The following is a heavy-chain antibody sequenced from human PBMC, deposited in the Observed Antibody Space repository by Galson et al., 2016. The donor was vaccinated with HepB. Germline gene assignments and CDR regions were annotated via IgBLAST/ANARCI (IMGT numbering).Heavy chain of an antibody. CDR2: ISDDGSSK. CDR1: GFTFSDSA. J-gene: IGHJ6*02. D-gene: IGHD1-1*01. Sequence: SLRLSCAASGFTFSDSAIHWVRQAPGKGLEWVTIISDDGSSKYYADSVKGRFTISRDNSKNTVNLQMNNLRTEDTAVYYCARGGTGRLAYYYYGMDVWGPGTTVTVSS. V-gene: IGHV3-30*04. CDR3: ARGGTGRLAYYYYGMDV.